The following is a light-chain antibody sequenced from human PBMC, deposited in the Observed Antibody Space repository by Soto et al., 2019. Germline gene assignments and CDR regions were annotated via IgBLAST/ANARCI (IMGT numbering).Light chain of an antibody. CDR3: SSYTSSSTLLV. CDR2: DVT. J-gene: IGLJ2*01. Sequence: QSALTQPASVSGSPGQSITFSCTGTSTDVGGYNYVSWYQQHPGRAPKLMIYDVTNRPSGVSNRFSGSKSGNTASLTISGLQAEDEADYYCSSYTSSSTLLVFGGGTQLTVL. V-gene: IGLV2-14*01. CDR1: STDVGGYNY.